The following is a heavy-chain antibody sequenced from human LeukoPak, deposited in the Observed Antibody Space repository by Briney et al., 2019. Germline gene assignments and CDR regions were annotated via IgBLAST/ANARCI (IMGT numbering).Heavy chain of an antibody. J-gene: IGHJ5*02. D-gene: IGHD2-2*01. V-gene: IGHV3-21*01. Sequence: GGSLRLSCAASGFTFSSYSMNWVRQAPGKGLEWVSSISSSSSYIYYADSVKGRFTISRDNAKNSLYLQMNSLRAEDTAVYYCPREGYQLLLSVVMEGWFDPWGQGTLVTVSS. CDR3: PREGYQLLLSVVMEGWFDP. CDR1: GFTFSSYS. CDR2: ISSSSSYI.